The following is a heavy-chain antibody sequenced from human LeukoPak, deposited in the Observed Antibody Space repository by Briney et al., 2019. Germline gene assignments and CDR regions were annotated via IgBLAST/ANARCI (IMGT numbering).Heavy chain of an antibody. CDR3: AKAPRGVRGVIGGTVDY. CDR2: ISGSGGST. CDR1: GFTFSSYS. Sequence: PGGSLRLSCAASGFTFSSYSMSWVRQAPGKGPEWVSAISGSGGSTYYADSVKGRFTISRDNSKNTLYLQMNSLRAEDTAVYYCAKAPRGVRGVIGGTVDYWGQGTLVTVSS. V-gene: IGHV3-23*01. D-gene: IGHD3-10*01. J-gene: IGHJ4*02.